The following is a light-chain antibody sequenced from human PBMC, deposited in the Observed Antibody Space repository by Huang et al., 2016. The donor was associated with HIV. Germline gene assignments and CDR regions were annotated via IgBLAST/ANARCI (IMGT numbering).Light chain of an antibody. CDR3: QQRNTWPPT. Sequence: EIVLTQSPVTLSRSPGQRATLTCRASQSVDTYLAWYQQKPGQAPRLRIYDTSDRATGIPARFSGSGSGTDFTLTISSLEPDDFAVYFCQQRNTWPPTFGGGT. V-gene: IGKV3-11*01. CDR2: DTS. J-gene: IGKJ4*01. CDR1: QSVDTY.